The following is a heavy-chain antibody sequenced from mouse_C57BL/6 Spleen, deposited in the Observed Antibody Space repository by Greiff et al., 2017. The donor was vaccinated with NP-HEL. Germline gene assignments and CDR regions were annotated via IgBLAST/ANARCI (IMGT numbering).Heavy chain of an antibody. CDR3: AKERVYGYDDGYYFDY. CDR1: GYTFTSYW. J-gene: IGHJ2*01. Sequence: QVQLQQSGTELVKPGASVKLSCKASGYTFTSYWMHWVKQRPGQGLEWIGNINPSNGGTNYNEKFKSKATLTVDKSSSTAYMQLSSLTSEDSAVYYCAKERVYGYDDGYYFDYWGQGTTLTVSS. CDR2: INPSNGGT. D-gene: IGHD2-2*01. V-gene: IGHV1-53*01.